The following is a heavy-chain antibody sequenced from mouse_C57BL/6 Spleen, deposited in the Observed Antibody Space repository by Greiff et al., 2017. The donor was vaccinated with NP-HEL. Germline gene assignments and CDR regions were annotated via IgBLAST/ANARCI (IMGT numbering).Heavy chain of an antibody. CDR2: IYPGDGDT. J-gene: IGHJ2*01. Sequence: VQLQQSGAELVKPGASVKISCKASGYAFSSSWMNWVKQRPGKGLEWIGRIYPGDGDTNYNGKFKGKATLTADKSSSTAYMPLSSLTSEDSAVYFCVRDEEYGNYDFVDYWGQGTTLTGSS. CDR1: GYAFSSSW. D-gene: IGHD2-1*01. V-gene: IGHV1-82*01. CDR3: VRDEEYGNYDFVDY.